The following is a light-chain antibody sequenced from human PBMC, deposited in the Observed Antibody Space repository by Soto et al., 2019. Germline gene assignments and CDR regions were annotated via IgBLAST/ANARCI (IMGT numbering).Light chain of an antibody. J-gene: IGKJ4*01. Sequence: ELVLTQSPDTLSMSPGERATLSCRASQSVSNNYLAWYQQKPGQAPRLLIYGASSRATGSPDRFSGTGSATDFTLTISRLEPEDFAVYYCQQYGTSPPLTFGGGTKVDIK. CDR3: QQYGTSPPLT. CDR2: GAS. CDR1: QSVSNNY. V-gene: IGKV3-20*01.